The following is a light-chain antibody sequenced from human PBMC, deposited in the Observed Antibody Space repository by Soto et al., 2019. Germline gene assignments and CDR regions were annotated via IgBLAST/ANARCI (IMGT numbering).Light chain of an antibody. Sequence: DIQMTQSPSSLSASVGDRVTITCRASQSISSYLNWYQQKPGKAPKLLIYMGSKRASGVPDRFSGSGSGTYFTLKISRVEAEDAGVYYCMQALQTPRTFGRGTKVDI. J-gene: IGKJ1*01. CDR1: QSISSY. CDR3: MQALQTPRT. CDR2: MGS. V-gene: IGKV1-39*01.